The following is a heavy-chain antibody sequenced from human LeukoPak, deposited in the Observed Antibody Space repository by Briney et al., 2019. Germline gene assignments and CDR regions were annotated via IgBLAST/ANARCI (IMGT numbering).Heavy chain of an antibody. Sequence: SETLSLTCTVSGASISSYYWSWIRQPPGKGLEWIGYIYYSGSTNYNPSLKSRVTISVDTSKNQFSLKLSSVTAADTAVYYCARLYYYDSSGYSSGDYWGQGTLVTVSS. J-gene: IGHJ4*02. CDR1: GASISSYY. CDR2: IYYSGST. D-gene: IGHD3-22*01. V-gene: IGHV4-59*01. CDR3: ARLYYYDSSGYSSGDY.